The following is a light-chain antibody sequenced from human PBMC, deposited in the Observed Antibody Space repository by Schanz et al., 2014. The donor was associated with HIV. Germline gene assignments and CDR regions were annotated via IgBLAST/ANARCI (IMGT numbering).Light chain of an antibody. CDR1: ENIGKW. J-gene: IGKJ1*01. V-gene: IGKV1-5*03. CDR3: QQYDIISWT. Sequence: DIQMTQSPSTLSAAVGDRVTITCRASENIGKWLTWYQQKPGKAPNLLIYQASILKTGVPSRFSGSRSGTEFTLTISSLQPDDFATYYCQQYDIISWTFGLGTKVEIK. CDR2: QAS.